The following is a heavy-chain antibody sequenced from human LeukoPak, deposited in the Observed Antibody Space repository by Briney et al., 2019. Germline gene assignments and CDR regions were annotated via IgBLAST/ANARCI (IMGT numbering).Heavy chain of an antibody. CDR3: VRPDSSYGDYVD. J-gene: IGHJ4*02. Sequence: SETLSLTCTVSGGSISSYYWSWIRQPPGKGLEWIGYIYYSGSTNYNPSLKSRVTISVDTSKNQFSLKLSSVTAADTAVYHCVRPDSSYGDYVDWGQGTLVTVSS. V-gene: IGHV4-59*01. CDR1: GGSISSYY. D-gene: IGHD4-17*01. CDR2: IYYSGST.